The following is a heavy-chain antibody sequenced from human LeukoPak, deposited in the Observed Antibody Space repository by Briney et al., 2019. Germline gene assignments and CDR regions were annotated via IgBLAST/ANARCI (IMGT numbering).Heavy chain of an antibody. CDR2: ILHDGSNK. J-gene: IGHJ4*02. D-gene: IGHD3-10*01. Sequence: PGGSLRLSCAASGFTFSSYGMNWVRQSPGKGLEWVAVILHDGSNKYYADSVKGRFTISRDNSKNTLYLQMNSLRAEDTAVYYCAKSRSGTYYYGSGSYCDYWGQGTLVTVSS. V-gene: IGHV3-30*18. CDR1: GFTFSSYG. CDR3: AKSRSGTYYYGSGSYCDY.